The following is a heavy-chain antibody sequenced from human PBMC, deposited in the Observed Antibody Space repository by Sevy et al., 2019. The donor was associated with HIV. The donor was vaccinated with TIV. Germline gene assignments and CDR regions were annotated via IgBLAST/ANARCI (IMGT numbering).Heavy chain of an antibody. Sequence: GGSLRLSCAASGFTFSSYAMHWVRQAPGKGLEWVAVISYDGSNKYYADSVKGRFTISRDNSKNTVYLQMNSLRAEDTAVYYCARDQHDYAGNVRTGWFDPWGQGTLVTVSS. V-gene: IGHV3-30-3*01. D-gene: IGHD4-17*01. CDR1: GFTFSSYA. J-gene: IGHJ5*02. CDR3: ARDQHDYAGNVRTGWFDP. CDR2: ISYDGSNK.